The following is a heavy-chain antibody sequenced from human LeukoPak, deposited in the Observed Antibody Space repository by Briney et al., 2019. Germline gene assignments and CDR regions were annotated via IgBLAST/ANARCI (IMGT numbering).Heavy chain of an antibody. CDR3: ARDSGWELKQTYFDP. CDR1: GYTFTSYS. D-gene: IGHD1/OR15-1a*01. V-gene: IGHV1-18*01. CDR2: ISASNGNT. J-gene: IGHJ4*02. Sequence: ASVKVSCKASGYTFTSYSITWVRQAPGQGLEWIGWISASNGNTNYAQKFQGRVTMTIESSTRTVNMELRSLISDDTAFYYCARDSGWELKQTYFDPWGQGTLVTVSS.